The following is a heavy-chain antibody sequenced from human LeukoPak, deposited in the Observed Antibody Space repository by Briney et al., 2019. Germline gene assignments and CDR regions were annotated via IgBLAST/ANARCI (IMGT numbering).Heavy chain of an antibody. CDR3: ARGGHFNFDY. J-gene: IGHJ4*02. Sequence: GGSLRLSCAASEFTFSSYWLKWVRQAPGKGLEWVASIKEDGSDKYYVDSVKGRFSISRDNAKNSLFLQMNSLSTEDTAVYYCARGGHFNFDYWGQGTLVIVSS. CDR1: EFTFSSYW. CDR2: IKEDGSDK. D-gene: IGHD5-12*01. V-gene: IGHV3-7*01.